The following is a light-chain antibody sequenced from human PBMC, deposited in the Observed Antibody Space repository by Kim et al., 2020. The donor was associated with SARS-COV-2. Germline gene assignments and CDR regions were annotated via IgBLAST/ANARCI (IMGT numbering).Light chain of an antibody. CDR2: GKN. CDR1: SLRSYY. CDR3: NSRDSSGNHQV. J-gene: IGLJ1*01. Sequence: SELTQDPAVSEALGQTVRIKCQGDSLRSYYASWYQQKPGQAPVLVIYGKNNRPSGIPDRFSGSSSGNTASLTITGAQAEDEADYYCNSRDSSGNHQVFGTGTKVTVL. V-gene: IGLV3-19*01.